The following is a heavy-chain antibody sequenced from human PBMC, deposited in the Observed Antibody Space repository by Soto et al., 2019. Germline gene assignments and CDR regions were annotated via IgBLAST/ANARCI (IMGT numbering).Heavy chain of an antibody. D-gene: IGHD4-17*01. CDR2: IIPILGIA. J-gene: IGHJ4*02. Sequence: QVQLVQSGAEVKKPGSSVKVSCKASGGTFSSYTISWVRQAPGQGLAWLGRIIPILGIANYAQKFQGRVTITADKSTSTAYMELSSLRSEDTAVYYCAKDYGGKDGDYWGQGTLVTVSS. CDR3: AKDYGGKDGDY. V-gene: IGHV1-69*08. CDR1: GGTFSSYT.